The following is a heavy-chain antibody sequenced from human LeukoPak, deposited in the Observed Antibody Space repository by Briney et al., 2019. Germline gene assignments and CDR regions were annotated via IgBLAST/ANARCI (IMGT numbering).Heavy chain of an antibody. J-gene: IGHJ4*02. CDR2: ISSNGGST. D-gene: IGHD3-10*01. Sequence: GGSLRLSCSASGFTFINYAMHWVRQAPAKGLEYVSAISSNGGSTYYADSVKGRFTISRDNSKNTLHLQMSSLRAEDTAVYYCVRGSAFGDLDSWGQGTLVTVSS. V-gene: IGHV3-64D*09. CDR1: GFTFINYA. CDR3: VRGSAFGDLDS.